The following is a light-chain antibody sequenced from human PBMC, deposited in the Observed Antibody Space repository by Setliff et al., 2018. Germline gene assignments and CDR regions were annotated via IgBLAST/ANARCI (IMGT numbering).Light chain of an antibody. CDR3: RSFAGAGWV. Sequence: QSVLTQPASVSGSPGQSITISCTGTSSDVGAYNYVSWYQQHPGKAPKLIIYDVSNRPSGVSNRFSASKSGNTASLTISGLQAEDEADYYCRSFAGAGWVFGGGTKVTVL. V-gene: IGLV2-14*03. CDR1: SSDVGAYNY. J-gene: IGLJ3*02. CDR2: DVS.